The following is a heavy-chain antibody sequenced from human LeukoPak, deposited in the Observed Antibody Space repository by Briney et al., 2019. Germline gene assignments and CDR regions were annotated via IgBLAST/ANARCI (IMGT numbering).Heavy chain of an antibody. CDR1: GYTFTGHY. Sequence: ASVKVSCKASGYTFTGHYIHWVRQAPGQGLEWMGRINPNSGDTNYAQKFQGRVTVTRDTSISTAYKELTRLTYDDTAVYYCARARVSVSPSSDYWGQGTLVTVSS. D-gene: IGHD6-6*01. CDR3: ARARVSVSPSSDY. CDR2: INPNSGDT. J-gene: IGHJ4*02. V-gene: IGHV1-2*06.